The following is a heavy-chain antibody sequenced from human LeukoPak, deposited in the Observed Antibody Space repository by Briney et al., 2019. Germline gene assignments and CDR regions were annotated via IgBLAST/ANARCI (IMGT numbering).Heavy chain of an antibody. D-gene: IGHD6-19*01. CDR1: VGTFSSYA. J-gene: IGHJ4*02. Sequence: SVNVSCKASVGTFSSYAISGVRQAPGQGLEWMGGIIPIFGTANYAQKLQGRVTITTDESTSTAYMELSSLRSEDTAVYYCARGGGSGWSGFFDYWGPGTLVTVSS. V-gene: IGHV1-69*05. CDR3: ARGGGSGWSGFFDY. CDR2: IIPIFGTA.